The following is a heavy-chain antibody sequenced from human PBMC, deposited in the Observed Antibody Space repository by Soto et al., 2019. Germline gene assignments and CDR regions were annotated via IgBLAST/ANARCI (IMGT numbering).Heavy chain of an antibody. V-gene: IGHV4-39*01. Sequence: QLQLQESGPGLVKPSETLSLTCTVSGGSISSRGYYWGWIRQPPGKGLEWIGTIYYSGSTYYNPSPKSRLTISVDTSKNQFSLKLSSVTAADTAVYYCATSNWFDPWGQGTLVTVSS. CDR2: IYYSGST. CDR3: ATSNWFDP. CDR1: GGSISSRGYY. J-gene: IGHJ5*02.